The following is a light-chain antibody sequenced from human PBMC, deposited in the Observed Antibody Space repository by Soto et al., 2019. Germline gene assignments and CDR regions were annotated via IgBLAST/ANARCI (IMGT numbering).Light chain of an antibody. CDR2: GAF. J-gene: IGKJ4*01. CDR1: QSVSSN. CDR3: QQYNNWPPLT. V-gene: IGKV3-15*01. Sequence: EIVMTQSPATLSVSPGERATLSCRVSQSVSSNLAWYQQKPGQAPRLLIYGAFTRATGIPARFSGSGSGTEFTLTISSLQFEDFAVYYCQQYNNWPPLTFGGGTKVEIK.